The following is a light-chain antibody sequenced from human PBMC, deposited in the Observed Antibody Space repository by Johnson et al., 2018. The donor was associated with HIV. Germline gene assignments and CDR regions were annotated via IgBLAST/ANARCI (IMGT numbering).Light chain of an antibody. V-gene: IGLV1-51*01. CDR3: GTWDSSLSAHYI. Sequence: QSVLTQPPSLSAAPGQTVTISCSGSSSNIGNNYVSWYQQLPGTAPKLLIYDNNKRPSGVPDRLSDSKSGTSATLGFTGLQTGDEADYYCGTWDSSLSAHYIFGTGTKVTVL. CDR1: SSNIGNNY. J-gene: IGLJ1*01. CDR2: DNN.